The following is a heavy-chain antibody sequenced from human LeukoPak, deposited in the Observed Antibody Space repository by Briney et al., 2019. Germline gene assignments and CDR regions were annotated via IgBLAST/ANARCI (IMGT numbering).Heavy chain of an antibody. V-gene: IGHV4-34*01. J-gene: IGHJ4*02. CDR1: GGSFSGYY. CDR2: INHSGST. CDR3: ARGMGAGTSFAHDY. D-gene: IGHD6-19*01. Sequence: SETLSLTCAVYGGSFSGYYWSWIRQPPGKGLEWIGEINHSGSTNYNPSLKSRVTISVDTSKNQFSLKLSSVTAADTAAYYCARGMGAGTSFAHDYWGQGTLVTFSS.